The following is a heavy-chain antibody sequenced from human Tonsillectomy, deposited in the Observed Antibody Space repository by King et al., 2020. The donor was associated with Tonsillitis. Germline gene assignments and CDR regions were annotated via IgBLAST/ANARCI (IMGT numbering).Heavy chain of an antibody. J-gene: IGHJ3*02. V-gene: IGHV7-4-1*02. D-gene: IGHD3-3*01. Sequence: QLVQSGSELRKPGASVKISCKTSGYTLPRYFIQWVRQAPGQGLEWMGWINTDNANPSYAQGFTGRFVFSLNTSVSTAYLQISSLKAEDTAIYYCARGRPDLGAFDIWRQGTMVTVSS. CDR2: INTDNANP. CDR1: GYTLPRYF. CDR3: ARGRPDLGAFDI.